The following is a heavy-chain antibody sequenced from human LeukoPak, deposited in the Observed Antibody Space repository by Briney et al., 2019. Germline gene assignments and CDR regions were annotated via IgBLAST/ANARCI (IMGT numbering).Heavy chain of an antibody. CDR3: ARSFDNSGYYYYGMDV. Sequence: SETLSLTCTVSGGSISSYYWSWIRQPPGKGLEWIGYIYYSGSTNYNPSLKSRVTISADTSKNQFSLKLSSVTAADTAVYYCARSFDNSGYYYYGMDVWGQGTTVTVSS. CDR1: GGSISSYY. D-gene: IGHD3-22*01. J-gene: IGHJ6*02. V-gene: IGHV4-59*01. CDR2: IYYSGST.